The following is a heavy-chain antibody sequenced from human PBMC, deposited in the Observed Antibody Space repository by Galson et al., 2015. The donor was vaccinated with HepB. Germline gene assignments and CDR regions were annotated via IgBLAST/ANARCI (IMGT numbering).Heavy chain of an antibody. Sequence: SLRLSCAASGFTFSDYGMHWVRQAPGKGLEWVAVISYDGSNKFYAVSVKGRFTISRDNSKNTLFLQMNSLRAEDTTVYYCAKEKFRAGTSTGYYVMDVWGQGTTVTVSS. J-gene: IGHJ6*02. V-gene: IGHV3-30*18. CDR1: GFTFSDYG. CDR3: AKEKFRAGTSTGYYVMDV. CDR2: ISYDGSNK. D-gene: IGHD2-8*02.